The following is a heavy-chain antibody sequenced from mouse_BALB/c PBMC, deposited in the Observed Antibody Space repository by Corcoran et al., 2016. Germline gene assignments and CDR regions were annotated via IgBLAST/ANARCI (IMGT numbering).Heavy chain of an antibody. CDR1: GYTFTNYG. D-gene: IGHD2-14*01. V-gene: IGHV9-3-1*01. CDR3: ARYDYYVDY. CDR2: INTYTGEP. J-gene: IGHJ2*01. Sequence: QIQLVQSGPELKKPGEPVKISCKASGYTFTNYGMNWVKQAPGKGLKWMGWINTYTGEPTYADDFKGRFAFSLETSASTAYLQINNLKNEDTATYFCARYDYYVDYWGQGTTLTVSS.